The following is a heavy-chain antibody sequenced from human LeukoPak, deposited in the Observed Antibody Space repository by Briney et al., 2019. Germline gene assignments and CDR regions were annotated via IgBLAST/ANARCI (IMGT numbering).Heavy chain of an antibody. Sequence: GESLRLSCAASGFTFSSYGMHWVRQAPGKGLEWVAFIRYDGSNKYYADSVKGRFTISRDNSKNTLYLQMDRLRVEDSAVYYCVRDGDIVVVITFDYWGQGTLVTVSS. D-gene: IGHD3-22*01. V-gene: IGHV3-30*02. CDR2: IRYDGSNK. J-gene: IGHJ4*02. CDR1: GFTFSSYG. CDR3: VRDGDIVVVITFDY.